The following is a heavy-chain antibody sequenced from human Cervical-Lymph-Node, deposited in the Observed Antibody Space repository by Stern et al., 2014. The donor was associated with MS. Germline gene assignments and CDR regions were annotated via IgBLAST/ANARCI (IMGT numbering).Heavy chain of an antibody. V-gene: IGHV4-31*03. Sequence: QVQLQESGPGQVKPSQTLSLSCTVSGGSISSGAYYWSWIRQGPGKGLEXVGHVYYSGHTYYNPYLKSRVIISLDTPKNQFSLQLRSVTAADTAVYFCARDRQDSSVTSGDGFDPCGQGTLVTVSP. CDR3: ARDRQDSSVTSGDGFDP. CDR1: GGSISSGAYY. J-gene: IGHJ5*02. D-gene: IGHD4-17*01. CDR2: VYYSGHT.